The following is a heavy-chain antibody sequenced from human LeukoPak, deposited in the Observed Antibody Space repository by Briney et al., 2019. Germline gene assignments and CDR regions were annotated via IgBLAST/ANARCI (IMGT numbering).Heavy chain of an antibody. Sequence: GGSLRLSCAASGFTFSSYWMSWVRQAPGKGLEWVANIKQDGSEKYYVDSVKGRFTISRDNAKNSLYLQMNSLRAEDTAVYYCARVALEMATKVPYAFGIWGQGTMVTVSS. CDR3: ARVALEMATKVPYAFGI. CDR2: IKQDGSEK. D-gene: IGHD5-24*01. V-gene: IGHV3-7*01. CDR1: GFTFSSYW. J-gene: IGHJ3*02.